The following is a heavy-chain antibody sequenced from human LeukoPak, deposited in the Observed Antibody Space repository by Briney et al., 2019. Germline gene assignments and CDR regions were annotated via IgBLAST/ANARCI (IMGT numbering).Heavy chain of an antibody. CDR2: IYYSRST. CDR1: GASISSGGYY. CDR3: ARDGYNSGYFDY. V-gene: IGHV4-30-4*01. D-gene: IGHD5-24*01. Sequence: SETLSLTCTVSGASISSGGYYWNWIRQPPGKGLEWIGYIYYSRSTSYSPSLKSRLTISVDTSKNQFSLKLSSVTAADAAVYYCARDGYNSGYFDYWGQGTLVTVSS. J-gene: IGHJ4*02.